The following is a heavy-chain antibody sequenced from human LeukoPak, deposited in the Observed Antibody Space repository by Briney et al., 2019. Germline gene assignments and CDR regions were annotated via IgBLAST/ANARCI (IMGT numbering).Heavy chain of an antibody. CDR2: INPNSGGT. CDR3: ARVTGYYYESTGYYHHAFDI. V-gene: IGHV1-2*02. J-gene: IGHJ3*02. D-gene: IGHD3-22*01. Sequence: ASVRVSCKSSGYTFNGYYMHWVRQAPGQGREWMGWINPNSGGTNYAQEFQGRDTMTRDTSNSTAYMELSTLRSDDTAAYYCARVTGYYYESTGYYHHAFDIWGQGTMVTVSS. CDR1: GYTFNGYY.